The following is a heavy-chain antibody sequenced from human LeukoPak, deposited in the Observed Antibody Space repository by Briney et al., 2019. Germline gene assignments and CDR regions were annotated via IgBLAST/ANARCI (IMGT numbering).Heavy chain of an antibody. CDR2: MHAGNGNT. J-gene: IGHJ4*02. CDR1: GYRFISHY. Sequence: GASVKVSCKASGYRFISHYIHWVRQAPGLGPEWLGWMHAGNGNTRDPAKFEGRVTMTRDTYSNTAYMDLTSLTSDDTAIYYCAREGSYCVGGDCYSFDFWGQGTLITVSS. D-gene: IGHD2-21*02. CDR3: AREGSYCVGGDCYSFDF. V-gene: IGHV1-2*02.